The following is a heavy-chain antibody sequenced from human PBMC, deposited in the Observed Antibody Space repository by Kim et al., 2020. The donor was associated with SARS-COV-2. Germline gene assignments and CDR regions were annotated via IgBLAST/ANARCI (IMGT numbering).Heavy chain of an antibody. D-gene: IGHD3-22*01. J-gene: IGHJ3*02. Sequence: SETLSLTCTVSGGSISSYYWSWIRQPPGKGLEWIGYIYYSGSTNYNPSLKSRVTISVDTSKNQFSLKLSSVTAADTAVYYCARDRSIDDSSGYSNDAFDIWGEGTLGTLSS. CDR3: ARDRSIDDSSGYSNDAFDI. CDR2: IYYSGST. V-gene: IGHV4-59*01. CDR1: GGSISSYY.